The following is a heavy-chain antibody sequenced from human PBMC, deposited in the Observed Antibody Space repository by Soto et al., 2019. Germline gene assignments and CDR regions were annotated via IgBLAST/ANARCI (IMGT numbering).Heavy chain of an antibody. J-gene: IGHJ2*01. CDR2: IYYSGST. CDR1: GGSISSYY. D-gene: IGHD3-9*01. Sequence: SETLSLTCTVSGGSISSYYWSWIRQPPGKGLEWIGYIYYSGSTNYNPSLKSRVTISVDTSKNQFSLKLSSVTAADTAVYYCARNVGDILTGYRHWYFDLWGRGTLVTVS. V-gene: IGHV4-59*01. CDR3: ARNVGDILTGYRHWYFDL.